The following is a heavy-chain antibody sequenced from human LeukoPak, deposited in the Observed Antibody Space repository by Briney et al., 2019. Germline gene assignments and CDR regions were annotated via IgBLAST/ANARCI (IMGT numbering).Heavy chain of an antibody. CDR3: ARELTSSSD. J-gene: IGHJ4*02. V-gene: IGHV1-2*02. Sequence: ASVKVSCKASGYTFTGYYMHWVRQAPGQGLEWMGWINPNSGGTNYAQKFQGRVTMTRDTSTNTAYMEVRSLTSDDTAVYYCARELTSSSDWGQGTLVTVSS. CDR2: INPNSGGT. D-gene: IGHD2-2*01. CDR1: GYTFTGYY.